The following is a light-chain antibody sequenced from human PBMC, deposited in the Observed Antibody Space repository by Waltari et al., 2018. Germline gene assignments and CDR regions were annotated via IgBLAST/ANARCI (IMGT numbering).Light chain of an antibody. CDR2: AAS. CDR3: QQSKEVPFT. V-gene: IGKV1-39*01. CDR1: QTLTTY. Sequence: DIQVPQSPSYLSASVGDRVSITCRASQTLTTYLNWYQQRPGTAPKFLIYAASNLETGVPSRFSGGGSGTDFTLTISGLQPDDFATYYCQQSKEVPFTFGQGTKLEIK. J-gene: IGKJ2*01.